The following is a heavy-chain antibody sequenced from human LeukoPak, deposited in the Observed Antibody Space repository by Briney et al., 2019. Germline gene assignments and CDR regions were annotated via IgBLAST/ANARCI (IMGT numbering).Heavy chain of an antibody. J-gene: IGHJ4*02. CDR2: ISGSGGST. D-gene: IGHD6-13*01. CDR1: GFTFSSYA. Sequence: GGSLRLSCAASGFTFSSYAMSWVRQAPGKGLEWVSAISGSGGSTYYADSVKGRFTISRDNSKNTLYLQMNSLRAEDTAIYYCASHWAQQVVSDYWGQGTLVTVSS. V-gene: IGHV3-23*01. CDR3: ASHWAQQVVSDY.